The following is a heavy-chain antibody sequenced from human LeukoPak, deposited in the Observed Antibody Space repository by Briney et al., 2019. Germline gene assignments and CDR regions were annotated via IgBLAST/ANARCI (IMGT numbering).Heavy chain of an antibody. CDR2: IYYSGST. V-gene: IGHV4-39*07. Sequence: SETLSLTCTVSGGSIGSSSYYWGWIRQSPEKGLEWIGNIYYSGSTYYNPSLKSRVTISVDTSKNQFSLTLRSVTAADTAVYYCARDVEWLVNWGQGTLVTVSS. CDR3: ARDVEWLVN. J-gene: IGHJ4*02. CDR1: GGSIGSSSYY. D-gene: IGHD6-19*01.